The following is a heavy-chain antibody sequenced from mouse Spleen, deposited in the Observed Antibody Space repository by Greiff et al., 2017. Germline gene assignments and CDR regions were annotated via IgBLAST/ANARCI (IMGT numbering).Heavy chain of an antibody. CDR1: GFNIKDYY. V-gene: IGHV14-3*01. J-gene: IGHJ3*01. Sequence: VQLQQSGAGLVRPADTVKMSCTASGFNIKDYYMHWVKQRPEQGLEWMVRIDPANGKTKYSPKYHGKTTINADTTTNTAYLLLSRQTSEDTAIYYCPPYYSNYVWFAYWGQGTLVTVSA. D-gene: IGHD2-5*01. CDR2: IDPANGKT. CDR3: PPYYSNYVWFAY.